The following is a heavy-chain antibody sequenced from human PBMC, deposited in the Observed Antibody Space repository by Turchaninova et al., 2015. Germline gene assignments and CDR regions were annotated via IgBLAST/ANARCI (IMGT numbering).Heavy chain of an antibody. CDR3: ARTAGAGRGFFQH. CDR1: GFSLNTDSMR. V-gene: IGHV2-70*04. Sequence: QVTLKESGPALVKPTQTLTLNCTFSGFSLNTDSMRVSWIRQPPGKALEWLASIAGDVVKFYSTSLKTRRTCSKDTSKTQVVLTMAAMDPVDTATYYCARTAGAGRGFFQHWGQGILVTVSS. D-gene: IGHD6-13*01. J-gene: IGHJ1*01. CDR2: IAGDVVK.